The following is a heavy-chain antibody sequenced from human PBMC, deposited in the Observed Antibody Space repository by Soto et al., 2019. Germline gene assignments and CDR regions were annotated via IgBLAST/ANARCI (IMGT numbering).Heavy chain of an antibody. Sequence: QITLKESGPTLVRPTQTLTLTCTFSGFSLSTGAEGVGWIRQPPGKALEWLALIFWDHDRFYNPSLKNRLTVTKHTSKNQVVLTITSMDPVDTATDYCAHSQNHHSGSLPYTTWCGPWGPGSLVIVSS. CDR2: IFWDHDR. D-gene: IGHD3-10*01. V-gene: IGHV2-5*02. CDR3: AHSQNHHSGSLPYTTWCGP. J-gene: IGHJ5*02. CDR1: GFSLSTGAEG.